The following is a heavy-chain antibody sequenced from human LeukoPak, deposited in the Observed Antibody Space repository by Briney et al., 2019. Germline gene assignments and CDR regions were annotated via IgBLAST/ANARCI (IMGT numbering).Heavy chain of an antibody. J-gene: IGHJ4*02. V-gene: IGHV3-53*01. CDR1: GFTVSSNY. CDR2: IYSGGST. D-gene: IGHD1-26*01. CDR3: VTEWYSGSYRFDY. Sequence: PGGSLRLSCAASGFTVSSNYMSWVRQAPGKGLEWVSVIYSGGSTYYADSVKGRFTISRDNSKNTLYLQMNSLRAEDTAVYYCVTEWYSGSYRFDYWGQGTLVTVSS.